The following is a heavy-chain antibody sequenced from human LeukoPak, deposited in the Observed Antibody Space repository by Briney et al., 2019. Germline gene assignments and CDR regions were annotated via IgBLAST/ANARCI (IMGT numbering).Heavy chain of an antibody. CDR2: ISSSGSTI. CDR3: ARVPGYSYGREYYFDY. Sequence: PGGSLRLSCAASGFTFSSYEMNWVRQAPGKGLEWVSYISSSGSTIYYADSVKGRFTISRDNAKNSLYLQMNSLRAEDTAVYYCARVPGYSYGREYYFDYWGQGTLVTVSS. J-gene: IGHJ4*02. D-gene: IGHD5-18*01. CDR1: GFTFSSYE. V-gene: IGHV3-48*03.